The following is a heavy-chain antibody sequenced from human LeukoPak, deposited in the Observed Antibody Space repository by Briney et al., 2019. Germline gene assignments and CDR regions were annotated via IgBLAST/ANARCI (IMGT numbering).Heavy chain of an antibody. Sequence: GGSLRLSCAASGFTFSSYGMHWVRQAPGKGLEWVAVIWYDGSNKYYADSVKGRFTISRDNSKNTLYLQMNSLRAEDTAVYYCARDHGDPYYFDYWDQGTLVTVSS. CDR3: ARDHGDPYYFDY. CDR1: GFTFSSYG. V-gene: IGHV3-33*01. J-gene: IGHJ4*02. D-gene: IGHD4-17*01. CDR2: IWYDGSNK.